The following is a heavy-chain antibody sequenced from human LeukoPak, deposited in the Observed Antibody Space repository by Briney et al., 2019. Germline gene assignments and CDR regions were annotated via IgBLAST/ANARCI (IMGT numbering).Heavy chain of an antibody. Sequence: PGGSLRLSCAASGFTFSSYAMSWVRQAPGKGLEWVSAISGSGGSTYYADSVKGRFTISRDNSKNTLYLQMNSLRAEDTAVYYCAKDQTDSRLIVVVTTTDYWGQGTLVTVSS. J-gene: IGHJ4*02. V-gene: IGHV3-23*01. D-gene: IGHD3-22*01. CDR3: AKDQTDSRLIVVVTTTDY. CDR1: GFTFSSYA. CDR2: ISGSGGST.